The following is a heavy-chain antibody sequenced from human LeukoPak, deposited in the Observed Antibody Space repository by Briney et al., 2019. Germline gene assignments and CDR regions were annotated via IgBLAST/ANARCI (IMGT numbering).Heavy chain of an antibody. CDR3: TRGEYQLLWAEYDFDY. J-gene: IGHJ4*02. V-gene: IGHV1-46*03. D-gene: IGHD2-2*01. CDR1: GYTFTSYY. Sequence: ASVKVSCKASGYTFTSYYMHWVRQAPGQGLEWMGIINPSGGSTSYAQKFQGRVTMTRDTSTSTVYMELSSLRSEDTAVYYCTRGEYQLLWAEYDFDYWGQGTLVTVSS. CDR2: INPSGGST.